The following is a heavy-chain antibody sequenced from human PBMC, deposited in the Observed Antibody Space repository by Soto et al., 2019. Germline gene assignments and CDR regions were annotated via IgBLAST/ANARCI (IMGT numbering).Heavy chain of an antibody. CDR2: FDPEDGET. CDR3: ARLAYYYDSSGYGADY. Sequence: ASVKVSCKVSGYTLTELSMHWVRQAPGKGLEWMGGFDPEDGETIYAQKFQGRVTMTKDTSTDTAYMELRSLRSEDTAVYYCARLAYYYDSSGYGADYWGQGTLGTAPQ. CDR1: GYTLTELS. V-gene: IGHV1-24*01. D-gene: IGHD3-22*01. J-gene: IGHJ4*02.